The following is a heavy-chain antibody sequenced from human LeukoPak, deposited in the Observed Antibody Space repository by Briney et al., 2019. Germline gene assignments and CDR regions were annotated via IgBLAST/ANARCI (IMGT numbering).Heavy chain of an antibody. Sequence: GGSLRLSCAASGFTFSDYYMSWIRQAPGKGLERVSYISSSGSTIYYADSVKGRFTISRDNAKNSLYLQMNSLRAEDTAVYYCARDGEGYYGSGSYFRPYYYYYGMDVWGQGTTVTVSS. D-gene: IGHD3-10*01. CDR1: GFTFSDYY. J-gene: IGHJ6*02. CDR2: ISSSGSTI. CDR3: ARDGEGYYGSGSYFRPYYYYYGMDV. V-gene: IGHV3-11*01.